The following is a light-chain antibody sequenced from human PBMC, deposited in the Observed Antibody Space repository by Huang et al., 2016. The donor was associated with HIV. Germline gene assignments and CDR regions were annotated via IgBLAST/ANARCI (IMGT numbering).Light chain of an antibody. CDR1: QSVSNS. Sequence: EIVLTQSPATLSLSPGERATLSCRASQSVSNSLAWYQQKPGQAPRRLIYDASNRATGIPARFSGSGSGTDFTLTISSLEPEDFTVYYCQQRSNWPPFTFGQGTKVEI. J-gene: IGKJ2*01. V-gene: IGKV3-11*01. CDR3: QQRSNWPPFT. CDR2: DAS.